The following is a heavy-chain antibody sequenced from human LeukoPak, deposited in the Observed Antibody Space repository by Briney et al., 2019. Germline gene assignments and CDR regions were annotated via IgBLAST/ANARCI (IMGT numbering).Heavy chain of an antibody. Sequence: PSETLSLTCTVSGGSISSYYWSWIRQPPGKGLEWIGYIYYSGSTNYNPSLKSRVTISVDTSKNQFSLKLSSVTAADTAMYYCARGSTNYYHYFDYWGQGTLVTVSS. D-gene: IGHD3-10*01. CDR1: GGSISSYY. CDR2: IYYSGST. J-gene: IGHJ4*02. CDR3: ARGSTNYYHYFDY. V-gene: IGHV4-59*01.